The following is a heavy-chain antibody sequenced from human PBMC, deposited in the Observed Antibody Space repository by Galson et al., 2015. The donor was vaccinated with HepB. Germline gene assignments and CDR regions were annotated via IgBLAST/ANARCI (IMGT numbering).Heavy chain of an antibody. CDR3: AKSQPPLANWFDP. J-gene: IGHJ5*02. CDR1: GFPFSSYG. Sequence: SLRLSCAASGFPFSSYGMHWVRQAPGKGLEWVAVISYDGSNKYYADFVKGRFTISRDNSKNTLYLQMNSLRAEDTAVYYCAKSQPPLANWFDPWGQGTLVTVSS. CDR2: ISYDGSNK. V-gene: IGHV3-30*18. D-gene: IGHD3-16*01.